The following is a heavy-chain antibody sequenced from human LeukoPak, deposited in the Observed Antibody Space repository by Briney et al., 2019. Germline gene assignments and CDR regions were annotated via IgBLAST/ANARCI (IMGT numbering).Heavy chain of an antibody. CDR1: GGSISSSNW. Sequence: SGTLSLTCAVSGGSISSSNWWSWVRQPPGKGLEWIGEIYHSGSTNYNPSLKSRVTISVDKSKNQFSLKLSSVTAADTAVYYCATLSSGWYLNFQHWGQGTLVTVSS. CDR3: ATLSSGWYLNFQH. V-gene: IGHV4-4*02. D-gene: IGHD6-19*01. J-gene: IGHJ1*01. CDR2: IYHSGST.